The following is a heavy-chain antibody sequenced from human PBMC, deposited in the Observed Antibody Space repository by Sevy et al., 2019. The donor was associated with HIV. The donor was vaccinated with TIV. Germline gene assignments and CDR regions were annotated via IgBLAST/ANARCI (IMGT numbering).Heavy chain of an antibody. D-gene: IGHD2-2*01. V-gene: IGHV4-39*05. J-gene: IGHJ4*02. CDR2: FYYSGST. Sequence: SETPSLTCTVSGDSISSGSYYWGWIRQPPGKGLEWIGNFYYSGSTYYNPSLNSRVTISVDTSKNQFSLKLSSVTAADTALYYCARGSTSTSYNSWGQGTLVTVSS. CDR3: ARGSTSTSYNS. CDR1: GDSISSGSYY.